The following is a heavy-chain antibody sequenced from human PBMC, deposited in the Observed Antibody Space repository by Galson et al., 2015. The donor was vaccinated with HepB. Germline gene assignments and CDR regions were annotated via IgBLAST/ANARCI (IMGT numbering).Heavy chain of an antibody. Sequence: SLRLSCAASGFTFSSYSMNWVRQAPGKGLEWVSSISSSSSYIYYADSVKGRFTISRDNAKNSLYLQMNSLRAEDTAVYYCARDFAPLPSLLEWLDEGSGFDYWGQGTLVTVSS. D-gene: IGHD3-3*01. V-gene: IGHV3-21*01. CDR3: ARDFAPLPSLLEWLDEGSGFDY. J-gene: IGHJ4*02. CDR1: GFTFSSYS. CDR2: ISSSSSYI.